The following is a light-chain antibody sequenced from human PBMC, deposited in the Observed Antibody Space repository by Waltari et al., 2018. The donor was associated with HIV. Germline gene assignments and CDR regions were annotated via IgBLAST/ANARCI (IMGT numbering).Light chain of an antibody. Sequence: QSVLTPPASVSGSPGKSISLSCTGTDRAIGFSNLFSWYQQHPGKAPKLMIYDVSKRPSGVSNRFSGSKSGNTASLTISGLQAEDEADYYCCSYAGSSTWVFGGGTKLTVL. CDR3: CSYAGSSTWV. CDR1: DRAIGFSNL. J-gene: IGLJ3*02. CDR2: DVS. V-gene: IGLV2-23*02.